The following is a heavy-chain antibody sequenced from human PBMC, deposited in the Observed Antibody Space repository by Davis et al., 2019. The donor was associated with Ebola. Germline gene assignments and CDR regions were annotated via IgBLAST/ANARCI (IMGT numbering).Heavy chain of an antibody. Sequence: GEFLKISCAASGFTFSDYSMIWVRQAPGKGLEWVSYIGGTSNIVDYADSLKGRFTISRDNAKNLLYLQINSLRDEDTAVYYCARHDDYWGQGTLVTVSS. CDR1: GFTFSDYS. CDR2: IGGTSNIV. CDR3: ARHDDY. V-gene: IGHV3-48*02. J-gene: IGHJ4*02.